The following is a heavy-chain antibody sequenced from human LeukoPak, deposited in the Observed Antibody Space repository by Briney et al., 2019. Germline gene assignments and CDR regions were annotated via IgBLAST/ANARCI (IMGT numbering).Heavy chain of an antibody. CDR2: ISSNGGST. J-gene: IGHJ4*02. V-gene: IGHV3-64*02. D-gene: IGHD3-3*02. CDR3: ARASNRKAFTYYFDY. Sequence: GGSLRLSCAASGFTFSSYAMHWVRQAPGKGLEYVSAISSNGGSTYYADSVKGRFTISRDNSKNTLYLQMGSLRAEDMAVYYCARASNRKAFTYYFDYWGQGTLVTVSS. CDR1: GFTFSSYA.